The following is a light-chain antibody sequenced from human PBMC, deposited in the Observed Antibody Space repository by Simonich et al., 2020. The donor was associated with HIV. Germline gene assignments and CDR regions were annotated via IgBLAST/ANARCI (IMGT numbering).Light chain of an antibody. Sequence: EIVLTQSPGTLSLSPGERATLSCRASQRIRSSFLAWYQQKPGLAPRLLIYGASTRATGIPDRFSGSGSGTDYTLTISRLEPEDFAVYYCQQRSNWPLTFGGGTKVEIK. V-gene: IGKV3D-20*02. CDR2: GAS. CDR1: QRIRSSF. CDR3: QQRSNWPLT. J-gene: IGKJ4*01.